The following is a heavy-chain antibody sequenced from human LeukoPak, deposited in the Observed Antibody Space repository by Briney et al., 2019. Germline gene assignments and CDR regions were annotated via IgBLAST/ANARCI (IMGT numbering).Heavy chain of an antibody. CDR2: ISAYSGNT. Sequence: ASVKVSCKASGYTFTSYGISWVRQAPGQGLEWMGWISAYSGNTNYAQKLQGRVTMTTDTSTSTAYMELRSLRSDDTAVYYCAREKEEGVVVAATNYFHYYMDVWGKGTTVTVSS. CDR1: GYTFTSYG. D-gene: IGHD2-15*01. J-gene: IGHJ6*03. CDR3: AREKEEGVVVAATNYFHYYMDV. V-gene: IGHV1-18*01.